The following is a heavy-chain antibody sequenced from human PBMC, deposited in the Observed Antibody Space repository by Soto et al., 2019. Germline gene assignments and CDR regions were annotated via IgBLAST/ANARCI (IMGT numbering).Heavy chain of an antibody. Sequence: PGGSLRLSCAASGFTFSSYSMNWVRQAPGKGLEWVSSISSSSSYIYYADSVKGRFTISRDNAKNSLYLQMNSLRAEDTAVYYCARDLNAPSSYDILTGYGIDYWGQGTLVTVSS. J-gene: IGHJ4*02. V-gene: IGHV3-21*01. CDR2: ISSSSSYI. CDR1: GFTFSSYS. CDR3: ARDLNAPSSYDILTGYGIDY. D-gene: IGHD3-9*01.